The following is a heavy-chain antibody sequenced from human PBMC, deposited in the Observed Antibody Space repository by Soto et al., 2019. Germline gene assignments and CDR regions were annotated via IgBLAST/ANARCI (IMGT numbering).Heavy chain of an antibody. Sequence: QVQLQESGPGLVKTSETLSLTCTVSGGSVSSGPYHWNWVRQPPGKGLEGIGHISYSGTANYNPSLRGRGIMASDTSMNQFSLRLTSEAAADTAVYYCLRSHGAYWGQGALVTVSP. V-gene: IGHV4-61*01. CDR3: LRSHGAY. J-gene: IGHJ4*02. CDR1: GGSVSSGPYH. CDR2: ISYSGTA. D-gene: IGHD2-8*01.